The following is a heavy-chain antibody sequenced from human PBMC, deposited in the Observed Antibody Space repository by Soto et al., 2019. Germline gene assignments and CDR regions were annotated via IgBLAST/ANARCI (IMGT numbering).Heavy chain of an antibody. CDR2: IIPISDTT. V-gene: IGHV1-69*13. D-gene: IGHD2-2*01. Sequence: SVKLSCKASVCTFSSYAISWVRQATGQGLDWMGGIIPISDTTNYAQKFQGRVTITADESTSTAYMELSSLRSEDTAVYYCARSQGSSTSLEIYYYYYYGMDVWGQGTMVTVSS. J-gene: IGHJ6*02. CDR1: VCTFSSYA. CDR3: ARSQGSSTSLEIYYYYYYGMDV.